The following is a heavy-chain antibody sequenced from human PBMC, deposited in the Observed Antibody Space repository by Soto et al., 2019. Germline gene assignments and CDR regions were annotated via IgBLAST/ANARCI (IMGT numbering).Heavy chain of an antibody. V-gene: IGHV5-51*01. D-gene: IGHD6-6*01. CDR3: VRRRGYSSSGAFDY. CDR1: EDILTNYW. J-gene: IGHJ4*02. Sequence: GESLKISCKASEDILTNYWIGWVRQMPGRGLEWMGIIYPGDSDTRYSPSFEGQVTFSVDKTINTAYLHLSTLKASDTAMFYCVRRRGYSSSGAFDYWAQGTLVTVSS. CDR2: IYPGDSDT.